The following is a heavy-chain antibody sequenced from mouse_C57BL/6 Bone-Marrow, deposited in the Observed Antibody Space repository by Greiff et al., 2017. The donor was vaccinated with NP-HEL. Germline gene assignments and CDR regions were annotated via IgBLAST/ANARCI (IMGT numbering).Heavy chain of an antibody. CDR2: ISDGGSYT. Sequence: DVMLVESGGGLVKPGGSLKLSCAASGFTFSSYAMSWVRQTPEKRLEWVATISDGGSYTYYPDNVKGRFTISRDNAKNNLYLQMSHLKSEDTAMYYCAKEALDGYYPAWFAYWGQGTLVTVSA. J-gene: IGHJ3*01. D-gene: IGHD2-3*01. CDR1: GFTFSSYA. CDR3: AKEALDGYYPAWFAY. V-gene: IGHV5-4*01.